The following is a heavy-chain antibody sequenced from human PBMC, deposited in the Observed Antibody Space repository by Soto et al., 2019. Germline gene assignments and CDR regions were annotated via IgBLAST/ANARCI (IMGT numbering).Heavy chain of an antibody. V-gene: IGHV1-18*01. J-gene: IGHJ6*02. CDR2: ISAYNGNT. D-gene: IGHD3-10*01. Sequence: ASVKVSCKASGYIFTNYAIHWVRQAPGQRLEWMGWISAYNGNTNYAQKLQGRVTMTRDTSTSTVYMELSSLRSEDTAVYYCASHLFLFIYGYGSSMHVSGQGTSVSVS. CDR1: GYIFTNYA. CDR3: ASHLFLFIYGYGSSMHV.